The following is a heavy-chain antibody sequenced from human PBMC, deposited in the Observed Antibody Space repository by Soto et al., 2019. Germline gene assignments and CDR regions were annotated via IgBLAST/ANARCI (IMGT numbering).Heavy chain of an antibody. D-gene: IGHD1-7*01. CDR1: GFTFSGSA. Sequence: GGSLRLSCAASGFTFSGSAMHWVRQSSGKGLEWVGRIRSKSNSYATAYAASVKGRFTISRDDSKNTAYLQMISLKTEDTAVYYCTRSVTGTIAHFDYWGQGTLVTVSS. V-gene: IGHV3-73*01. CDR3: TRSVTGTIAHFDY. J-gene: IGHJ4*02. CDR2: IRSKSNSYAT.